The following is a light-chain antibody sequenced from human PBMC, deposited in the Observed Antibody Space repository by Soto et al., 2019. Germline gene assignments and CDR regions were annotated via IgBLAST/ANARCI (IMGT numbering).Light chain of an antibody. Sequence: EVVMTQSPATLSVSPGERATLSCRASQSVSANLAWYQQKPGQAPRLLIYGASSRATGIPARFSGSGSGTDFTLTISSLQSEDFAVYYCQKYNKWATFGPGTRLEIE. J-gene: IGKJ5*01. CDR2: GAS. CDR3: QKYNKWAT. V-gene: IGKV3-15*01. CDR1: QSVSAN.